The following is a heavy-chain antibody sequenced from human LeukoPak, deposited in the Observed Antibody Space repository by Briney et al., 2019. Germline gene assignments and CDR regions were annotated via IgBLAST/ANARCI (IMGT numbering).Heavy chain of an antibody. D-gene: IGHD4-23*01. Sequence: GGSLRLSCAASGFTFSSYAMSWARQAPGKGLEWVSAISGSGGSTYYADSVKGRFTISRDNSKNTLYLQMNSLRAEDTAVYYCAKDPETTVVTPRWFDPWGQGTLVTVSS. V-gene: IGHV3-23*01. CDR2: ISGSGGST. CDR3: AKDPETTVVTPRWFDP. J-gene: IGHJ5*02. CDR1: GFTFSSYA.